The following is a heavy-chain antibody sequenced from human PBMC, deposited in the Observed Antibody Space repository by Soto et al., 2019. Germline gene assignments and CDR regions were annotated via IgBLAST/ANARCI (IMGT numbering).Heavy chain of an antibody. CDR1: GACISGFY. V-gene: IGHV4-4*07. CDR3: VRDGTKTLRDWFDP. CDR2: IYATGTT. D-gene: IGHD1-1*01. Sequence: SATLALPCTFSGACISGFYWSWIRKSAGKGLEWIGRIYATGTTDYNPSLKSRVMMSVDTSKKQFSLKLRSVTAADTAVYYCVRDGTKTLRDWFDPWGQGISVTASS. J-gene: IGHJ5*02.